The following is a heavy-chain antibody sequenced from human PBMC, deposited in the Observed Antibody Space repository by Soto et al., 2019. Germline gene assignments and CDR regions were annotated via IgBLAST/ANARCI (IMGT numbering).Heavy chain of an antibody. V-gene: IGHV4-59*08. CDR2: IYYSGST. CDR1: GGSISSYY. D-gene: IGHD6-6*01. Sequence: SETLSLTCTVSGGSISSYYWSWIRQPPGKGLEWIGYIYYSGSTNYNPSLKSRVTISVDTSKNQFSLKLSSVTAADTAVYYCARHDPNSSSSLEYWGQGTLVTVSS. CDR3: ARHDPNSSSSLEY. J-gene: IGHJ4*02.